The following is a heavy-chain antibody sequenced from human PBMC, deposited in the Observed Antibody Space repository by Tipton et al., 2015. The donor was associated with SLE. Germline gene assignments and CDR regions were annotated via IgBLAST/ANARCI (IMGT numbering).Heavy chain of an antibody. CDR1: GFTFRKYW. Sequence: SLRLSCAASGFTFRKYWMSWVRQTPGKGLEWVANIKQDGSEKYYVDSLKGRFTISRDNAKNSLYLQMNSLRAEDTAVYYCARDLGIAVAIDYWGQGTLVTVSS. CDR3: ARDLGIAVAIDY. J-gene: IGHJ4*02. CDR2: IKQDGSEK. D-gene: IGHD6-19*01. V-gene: IGHV3-7*01.